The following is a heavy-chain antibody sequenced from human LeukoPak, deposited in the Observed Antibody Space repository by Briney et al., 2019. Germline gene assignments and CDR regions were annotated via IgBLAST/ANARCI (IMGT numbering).Heavy chain of an antibody. CDR3: ARTAYQFGDYFYYMNV. J-gene: IGHJ6*03. Sequence: ASVKVSCKASGYTFTSYYMHWVRQAPGQGLEWMGWINPNSGDINYAQKFQGRVTVTRDTSISTAYMELSGLTSDDTAVYYCARTAYQFGDYFYYMNVWGTGTTVTVSS. V-gene: IGHV1-2*02. CDR2: INPNSGDI. D-gene: IGHD2-21*01. CDR1: GYTFTSYY.